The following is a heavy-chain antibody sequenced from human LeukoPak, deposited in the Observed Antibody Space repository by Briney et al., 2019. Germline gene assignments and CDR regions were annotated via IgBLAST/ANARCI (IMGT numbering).Heavy chain of an antibody. CDR2: INPNNGGT. D-gene: IGHD3-22*01. Sequence: GASVQDSCKASRYTYTSYYMHSLRQAPGQGGAWMGWINPNNGGTNYAQKFQGRVTMTRDTSITTAYMELSRLKSDDTAVYYCARDHSSGSIFDIWGQGTMVTVSS. V-gene: IGHV1-2*02. CDR1: RYTYTSYY. J-gene: IGHJ3*02. CDR3: ARDHSSGSIFDI.